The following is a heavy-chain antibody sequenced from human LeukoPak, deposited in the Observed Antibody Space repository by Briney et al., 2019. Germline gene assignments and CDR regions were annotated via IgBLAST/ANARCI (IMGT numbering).Heavy chain of an antibody. CDR1: GFTFSSYG. V-gene: IGHV3-30*18. CDR2: ISYDGGNK. D-gene: IGHD2-15*01. CDR3: AKLVVVAATPDY. Sequence: PGGSLRLSCAASGFTFSSYGMHWVRQAPGKGLEWVAVISYDGGNKYYADSVKGRFTISRDNSKNTLYLQMNSLRAEDTAVYYCAKLVVVAATPDYWGQGTLVTVSS. J-gene: IGHJ4*02.